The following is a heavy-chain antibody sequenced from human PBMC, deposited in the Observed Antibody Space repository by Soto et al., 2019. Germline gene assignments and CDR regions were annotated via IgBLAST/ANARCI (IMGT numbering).Heavy chain of an antibody. D-gene: IGHD3-3*01. CDR3: ATLRITIFGVVTSSDY. CDR1: GFTFSSYG. J-gene: IGHJ4*02. Sequence: GGSLRLSCAASGFTFSSYGVHWVRQAPGKGLEWVAVISYDGSNKYYADSVKGRFTISRDNSKNTLYLQMNSLRAEDTAVYYCATLRITIFGVVTSSDYWGQGTLVTVSS. V-gene: IGHV3-30*03. CDR2: ISYDGSNK.